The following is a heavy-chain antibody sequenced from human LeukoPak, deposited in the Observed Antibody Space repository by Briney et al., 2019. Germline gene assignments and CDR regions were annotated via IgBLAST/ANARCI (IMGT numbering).Heavy chain of an antibody. J-gene: IGHJ5*02. V-gene: IGHV4-34*01. Sequence: SETLSLTCAVYGGSFSGYYWSWIRQPPGKGLEWIGEINHSGSTNYNPSLKSRVTISVDTSKNQFSLKLSSVTAADTAVYYCARAGGYAAWFDPWGQGTLVTVSS. CDR2: INHSGST. CDR1: GGSFSGYY. D-gene: IGHD5-12*01. CDR3: ARAGGYAAWFDP.